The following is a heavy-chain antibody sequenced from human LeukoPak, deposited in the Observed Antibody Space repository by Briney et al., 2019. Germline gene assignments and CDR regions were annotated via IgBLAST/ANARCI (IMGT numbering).Heavy chain of an antibody. CDR2: INHRGNT. CDR3: ARRTYDSGWVIEY. Sequence: SGTLSLTCAVYSGSFSGYYWSWIRQPPGKGLEWIGEINHRGNTNYNPSFMTRVTISVDTSKNQFSLKLSSVTAADTAVYYCARRTYDSGWVIEYWGQGNLVTVSS. V-gene: IGHV4-34*01. CDR1: SGSFSGYY. D-gene: IGHD3-22*01. J-gene: IGHJ4*01.